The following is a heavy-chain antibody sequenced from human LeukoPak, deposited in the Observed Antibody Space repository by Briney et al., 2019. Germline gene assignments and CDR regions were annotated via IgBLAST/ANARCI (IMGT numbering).Heavy chain of an antibody. J-gene: IGHJ4*02. CDR2: IYTSGST. CDR1: GGSISGYY. Sequence: SETLSLTCTVSGGSISGYYWSWIRQPAGKGLEWIWRIYTSGSTNYNPSLKSRVTISVDTSKKQFSLKLGSVTAADTAVYYCARRYDFWSGYPPPLDYWGQGTLVTVYS. D-gene: IGHD3-3*01. V-gene: IGHV4-4*07. CDR3: ARRYDFWSGYPPPLDY.